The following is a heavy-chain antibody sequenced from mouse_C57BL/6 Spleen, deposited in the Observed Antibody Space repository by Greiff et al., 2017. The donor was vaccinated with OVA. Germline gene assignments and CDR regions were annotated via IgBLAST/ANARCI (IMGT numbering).Heavy chain of an antibody. CDR3: TREDYGNYFDY. CDR1: GFTFSSYA. Sequence: EVKLMESGEGLVKPGGSLKLSCAASGFTFSSYAMSWVRQTPEKRLEWVAYISSGGDFIYYADTVKGRFTIYRDNARNTLYLQMSSLKSEDTAMYYCTREDYGNYFDYWGQGTTLTVSS. J-gene: IGHJ2*01. CDR2: ISSGGDFI. V-gene: IGHV5-9-1*02. D-gene: IGHD2-1*01.